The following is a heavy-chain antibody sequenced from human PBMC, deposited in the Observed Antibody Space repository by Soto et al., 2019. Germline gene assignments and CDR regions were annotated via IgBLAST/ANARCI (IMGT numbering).Heavy chain of an antibody. D-gene: IGHD3-10*02. V-gene: IGHV4-39*01. CDR2: IHYTGSI. Sequence: QLQLQESGPGLVKPSETLSLTCSVSGASISSTSFYWGWSRQRPGKGLQWIGSIHYTGSIDYGPSLKGRASMSVDTSKSQLSMTLSAVTAADTAVYYCARHSHMLNNLFAPWGQGTLVTVSS. J-gene: IGHJ5*02. CDR3: ARHSHMLNNLFAP. CDR1: GASISSTSFY.